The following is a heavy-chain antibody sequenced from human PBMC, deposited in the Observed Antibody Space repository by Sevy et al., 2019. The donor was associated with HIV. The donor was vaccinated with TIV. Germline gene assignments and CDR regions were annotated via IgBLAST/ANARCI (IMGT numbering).Heavy chain of an antibody. CDR2: ISGSGGST. D-gene: IGHD5-12*01. CDR1: GFTFSSYA. J-gene: IGHJ4*02. V-gene: IGHV3-23*01. CDR3: AKDHSGYDYYNYFDY. Sequence: GGSLRLSCAASGFTFSSYAMSWVRQAPGKGLEWVSAISGSGGSTYYADSVKGRFTISRDNSKKTMYLQMNSLRAEDTSVYYCAKDHSGYDYYNYFDYWGQGTLVTVSS.